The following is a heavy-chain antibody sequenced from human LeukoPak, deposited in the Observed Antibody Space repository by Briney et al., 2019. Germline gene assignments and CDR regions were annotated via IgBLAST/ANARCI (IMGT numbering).Heavy chain of an antibody. CDR3: ARACDDSSGNYLCN. D-gene: IGHD3-22*01. J-gene: IGHJ4*02. V-gene: IGHV1-69*04. CDR1: GGTFSSYA. Sequence: SVKVSCKASGGTFSSYAISWVRQAPGQGLEWMGRIIPILGIANYAQKFQGRVTITADKSTSTAYMELSSLRSEDTAVYYCARACDDSSGNYLCNWGQGTLVTVSS. CDR2: IIPILGIA.